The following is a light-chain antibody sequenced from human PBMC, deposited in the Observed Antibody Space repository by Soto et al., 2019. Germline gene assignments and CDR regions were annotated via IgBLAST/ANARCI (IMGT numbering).Light chain of an antibody. V-gene: IGLV2-14*03. CDR1: SSDVGAYNS. CDR3: TSYAGRSTYA. CDR2: DVT. Sequence: QSALTRPASVSGSPGQSITISCTGTSSDVGAYNSVYWYQQHPGKAPELMIYDVTNRPSGVSNRFSGSKSGNTASLTISGLQAEDEADYYCTSYAGRSTYAFGSGTKLTVL. J-gene: IGLJ1*01.